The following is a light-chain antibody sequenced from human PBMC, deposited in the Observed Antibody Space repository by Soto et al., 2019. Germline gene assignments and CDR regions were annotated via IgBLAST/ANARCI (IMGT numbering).Light chain of an antibody. CDR2: GNT. V-gene: IGLV1-40*01. CDR3: LSFDSSLSVV. Sequence: QTMVTQPPSVSGAPGQRVTISCTGSSCNIGAGYDVHWYQQLPGRAPKLLIYGNTNRPSGVPDRFSGSKSGTSASLAITGLQAEDEADYYCLSFDSSLSVVFGGGTKLTVL. CDR1: SCNIGAGYD. J-gene: IGLJ2*01.